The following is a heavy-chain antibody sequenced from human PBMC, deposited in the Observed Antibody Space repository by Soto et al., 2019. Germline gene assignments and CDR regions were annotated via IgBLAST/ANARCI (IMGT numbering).Heavy chain of an antibody. V-gene: IGHV4-39*01. CDR3: ARHGSN. Sequence: NPSETLSLTCTVSGVSISNSSYNWGWIRRPPGKGLEWIGTIYYSGITYYNPSLKSRVTISVDTSKNQFSLKLTSVTAADTAVYYCARHGSNWGQGTLVTVSS. CDR2: IYYSGIT. J-gene: IGHJ4*02. CDR1: GVSISNSSYN.